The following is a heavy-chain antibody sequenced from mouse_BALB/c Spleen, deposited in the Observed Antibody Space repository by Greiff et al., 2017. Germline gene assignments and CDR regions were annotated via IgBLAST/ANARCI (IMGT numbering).Heavy chain of an antibody. CDR1: GYTFTSYW. J-gene: IGHJ4*01. Sequence: VQLQQSGAELVKPGASVKLSCKTSGYTFTSYWIQWVKQRPGQGLGWIGEIFPGTGTTYYNEKFKGKATLTIDTSSSTAYMQLSSLTSEDSAVYFCARGITTYYYAMDYWGQGTSVTVSS. CDR2: IFPGTGTT. V-gene: IGHV1S132*01. CDR3: ARGITTYYYAMDY. D-gene: IGHD1-3*01.